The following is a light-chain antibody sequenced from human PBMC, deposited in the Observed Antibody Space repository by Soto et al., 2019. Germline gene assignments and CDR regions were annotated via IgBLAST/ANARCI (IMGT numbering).Light chain of an antibody. J-gene: IGKJ1*01. CDR1: RSIINW. CDR3: QQYSDHWT. V-gene: IGKV1-5*03. Sequence: IPPAQSPSTLSASVGDRVTLTCRASRSIINWLAWYQQKSGKGPKLLIYKASNLQTGVPSRFSGSGYGTEFTLTISSLQPDDVATYYCQQYSDHWTFGQGTKVDIK. CDR2: KAS.